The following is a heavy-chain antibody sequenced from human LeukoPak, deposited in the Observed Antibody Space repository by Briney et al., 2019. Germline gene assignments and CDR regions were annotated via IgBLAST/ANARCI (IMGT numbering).Heavy chain of an antibody. J-gene: IGHJ4*02. CDR3: ARRGTYCSGGSCELDY. CDR1: GGSISSYY. D-gene: IGHD2-15*01. CDR2: IYYSGST. V-gene: IGHV4-59*08. Sequence: PSETLSLTCTVSGGSISSYYWSWIRQLPGKGLEWIGYIYYSGSTNYNPSLKSRVTISVDTSKNQFSPKLSSVTAADTAVYYCARRGTYCSGGSCELDYWGQGTLVTVSS.